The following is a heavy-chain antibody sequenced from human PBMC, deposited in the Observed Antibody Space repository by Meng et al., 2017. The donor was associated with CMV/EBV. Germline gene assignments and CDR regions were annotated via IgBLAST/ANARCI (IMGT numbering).Heavy chain of an antibody. D-gene: IGHD6-13*01. Sequence: ASVKVSCKASGYTFTSYGISWVRQAPGQGLEWMGWISAYNGNTNYAQKLQGRVTMTTDTSTSTAYMELRSLRSDDTAVYYCARDGEQQLVDYYYGMDVWGQGTTVTVSS. CDR3: ARDGEQQLVDYYYGMDV. CDR2: ISAYNGNT. CDR1: GYTFTSYG. J-gene: IGHJ6*02. V-gene: IGHV1-18*01.